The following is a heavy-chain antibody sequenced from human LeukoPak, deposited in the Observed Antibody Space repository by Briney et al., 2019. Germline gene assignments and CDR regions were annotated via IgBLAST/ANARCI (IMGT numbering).Heavy chain of an antibody. J-gene: IGHJ5*02. CDR3: AKGASSTVTTPFDP. D-gene: IGHD4-17*01. V-gene: IGHV3-23*01. CDR2: ISGSGGST. CDR1: GFTFSSYS. Sequence: PGGSLRLSCAASGFTFSSYSMNWVRQAPGKGLEWVSAISGSGGSTYYADSVKGRFTISRDNSKNTLYLQMNSLRAEDTAVYYCAKGASSTVTTPFDPWGQGTLVTVS.